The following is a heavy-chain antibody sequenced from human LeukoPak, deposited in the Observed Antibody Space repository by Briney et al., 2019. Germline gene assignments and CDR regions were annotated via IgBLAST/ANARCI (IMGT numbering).Heavy chain of an antibody. CDR1: GGSFSGYY. D-gene: IGHD1-20*01. Sequence: PSETLSLTCAVYGGSFSGYYWSWIRQPLGKGLGWIGEINHSGSTNYNPSLKSRVTISVDTSKNQFSLKLSSVTAADTAVYYCAREALYNWNDGGFWFDPWGQGTLVTVSS. V-gene: IGHV4-34*01. J-gene: IGHJ5*02. CDR2: INHSGST. CDR3: AREALYNWNDGGFWFDP.